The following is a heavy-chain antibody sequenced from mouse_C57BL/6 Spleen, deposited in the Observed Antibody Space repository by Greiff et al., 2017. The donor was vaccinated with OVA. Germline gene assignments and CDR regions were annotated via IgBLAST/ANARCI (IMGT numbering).Heavy chain of an antibody. D-gene: IGHD4-1*01. J-gene: IGHJ3*01. CDR2: INPNNGGT. V-gene: IGHV1-18*01. Sequence: VQLQQSGPELVKPGASVKIPCKASGYTFTDYNMDWVKQSHGKSLEWIGDINPNNGGTIYNQKFKGKATLTVDKSSSTAYMELRSLTSGDTAVYYCARLGDFAYWGQGTLVTVSA. CDR3: ARLGDFAY. CDR1: GYTFTDYN.